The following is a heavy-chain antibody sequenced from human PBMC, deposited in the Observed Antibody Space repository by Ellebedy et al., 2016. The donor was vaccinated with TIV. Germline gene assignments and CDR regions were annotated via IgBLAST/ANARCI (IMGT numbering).Heavy chain of an antibody. V-gene: IGHV3-74*03. D-gene: IGHD4/OR15-4a*01. CDR1: GFTFSSYW. CDR2: INHDGSST. Sequence: PGGSLRLSCAASGFTFSSYWMHWVRQAPGKGLVWVSRINHDGSSTTYAGSVKGLFTISRDNAKNTLYLHMTSLKADDTAVYYCVRDGAGSRNWFDPWGQGTLVSVSS. CDR3: VRDGAGSRNWFDP. J-gene: IGHJ5*02.